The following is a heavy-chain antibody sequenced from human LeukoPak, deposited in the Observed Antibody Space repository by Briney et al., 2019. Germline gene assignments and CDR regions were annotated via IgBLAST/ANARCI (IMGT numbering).Heavy chain of an antibody. CDR1: GYTFNTYW. CDR3: ARLSGGSWANTEYFPD. D-gene: IGHD7-27*01. Sequence: GESLTISCKASGYTFNTYWIGWVRPQPGKGLEWMAIVYPGDSHTRYSPSFQGHFTISADKTVTTAYLQWSSLEASDTAVYYCARLSGGSWANTEYFPDWGQGTLVIVSS. V-gene: IGHV5-51*01. CDR2: VYPGDSHT. J-gene: IGHJ1*01.